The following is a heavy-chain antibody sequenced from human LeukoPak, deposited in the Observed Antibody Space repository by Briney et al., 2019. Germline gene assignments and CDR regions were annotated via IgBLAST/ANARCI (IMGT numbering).Heavy chain of an antibody. D-gene: IGHD3-3*01. CDR1: GFTFSSYS. CDR3: AGHVLRFLEWSDAFDI. V-gene: IGHV3-21*01. Sequence: GGSLRLSCAASGFTFSSYSMNWVRQAPGKGLEWVSSISSSSSYIYYADSVKGRFTISRDNAKNSLYLQMNSLRAEDTAVYYCAGHVLRFLEWSDAFDIWGQGTMVTVSS. CDR2: ISSSSSYI. J-gene: IGHJ3*02.